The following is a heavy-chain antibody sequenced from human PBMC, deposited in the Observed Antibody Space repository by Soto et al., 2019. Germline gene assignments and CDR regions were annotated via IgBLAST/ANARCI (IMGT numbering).Heavy chain of an antibody. CDR1: GGSISSYY. D-gene: IGHD6-19*01. CDR2: IYTSGST. J-gene: IGHJ4*02. V-gene: IGHV4-4*07. CDR3: ARHGWLVQPYYFDY. Sequence: PSETLSLTCTVSGGSISSYYWSWIRQPAGKGLEWIGRIYTSGSTNYNPSLKSRVTMSVDTSKNQFSLNLSSVTAADTAVYYCARHGWLVQPYYFDYWGQGTLVTVSS.